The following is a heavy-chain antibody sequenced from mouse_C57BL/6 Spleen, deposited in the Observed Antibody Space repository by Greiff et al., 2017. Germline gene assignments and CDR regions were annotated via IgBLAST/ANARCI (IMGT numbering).Heavy chain of an antibody. CDR1: GFNITDDY. CDR3: TQLLRWGAMDY. D-gene: IGHD1-1*01. J-gene: IGHJ4*01. CDR2: IDPENGDT. Sequence: EVQLQQSGAELVRPGASVKLSCTASGFNITDDYMHWVKQRPEQGLEWIGWIDPENGDTEYASKFQGKATMTADTSSNTAYLQLSSLTSEDTAVYYCTQLLRWGAMDYWGQGTSVTVSS. V-gene: IGHV14-4*01.